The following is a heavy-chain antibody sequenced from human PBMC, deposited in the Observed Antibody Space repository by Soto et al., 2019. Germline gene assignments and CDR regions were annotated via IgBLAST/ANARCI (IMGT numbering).Heavy chain of an antibody. V-gene: IGHV3-13*01. Sequence: EVQLVESGGGLVQPGGSLRLSCAASGFTFSSYDMHWVRQATGKGLEWVSAIGTAGDTYYPGSVKGRFTISRENAKNSFYLQMNSLRAGDTAVYYCARASRAVAGTEGGAFDIWGQGTMVTVSS. CDR1: GFTFSSYD. CDR3: ARASRAVAGTEGGAFDI. J-gene: IGHJ3*02. D-gene: IGHD6-19*01. CDR2: IGTAGDT.